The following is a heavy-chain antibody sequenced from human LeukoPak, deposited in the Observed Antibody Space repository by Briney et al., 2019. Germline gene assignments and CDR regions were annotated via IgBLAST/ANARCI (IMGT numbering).Heavy chain of an antibody. Sequence: GGSLRLSCAASGFTVSSNYMSWVRQAPGKGLEWVSVIYSGGSTYYADSVKGRFTISRDNSKNTLYLQMNSLRAEDTAVYYCAKDAERSYCSSTSCYRGADYWGQGTLVTVSS. CDR1: GFTVSSNY. J-gene: IGHJ4*02. V-gene: IGHV3-53*01. CDR2: IYSGGST. D-gene: IGHD2-2*02. CDR3: AKDAERSYCSSTSCYRGADY.